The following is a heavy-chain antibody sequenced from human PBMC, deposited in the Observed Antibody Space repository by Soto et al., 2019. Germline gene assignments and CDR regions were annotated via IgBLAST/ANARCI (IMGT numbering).Heavy chain of an antibody. CDR3: ARDYSGSGSYYKY. V-gene: IGHV1-2*04. Sequence: ASVKVSCKASGYTFTGYYMHWVRQAPGQGLEWMGWINPNSGGTNYAQKFQGWVTMTRDTSISTAYMELSRLRSDDTAVYYCARDYSGSGSYYKYWGQGTLVTVSS. CDR1: GYTFTGYY. CDR2: INPNSGGT. D-gene: IGHD3-10*01. J-gene: IGHJ4*02.